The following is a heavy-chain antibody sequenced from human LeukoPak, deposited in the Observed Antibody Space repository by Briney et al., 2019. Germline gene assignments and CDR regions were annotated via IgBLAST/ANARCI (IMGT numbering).Heavy chain of an antibody. CDR2: IYHSGST. Sequence: PSETLSLACTVSGYSISSGYYWGWIRQPPGKGLEWIGSIYHSGSTYYNPSLKSRVTISVDTSKNQFSLKLSSVTAADTAVYYCARDGAAAGYRYYYYYMDVWGKGTTVTVSS. D-gene: IGHD6-13*01. V-gene: IGHV4-38-2*02. J-gene: IGHJ6*03. CDR3: ARDGAAAGYRYYYYYMDV. CDR1: GYSISSGYY.